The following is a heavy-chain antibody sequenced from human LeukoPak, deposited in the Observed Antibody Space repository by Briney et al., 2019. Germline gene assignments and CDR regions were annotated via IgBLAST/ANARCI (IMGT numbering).Heavy chain of an antibody. V-gene: IGHV4-34*03. D-gene: IGHD1-1*01. CDR3: TFGQREAPDI. CDR2: INHSGST. CDR1: GGSFSGYY. Sequence: PSETLSLTCAAYGGSFSGYYWSWIRQPPGKGLEWIGEINHSGSTNYNPSLKSRVTISVDTSKNQFSLKLSSVTAADTAVYYCTFGQREAPDIWGQGTMVTVSS. J-gene: IGHJ3*02.